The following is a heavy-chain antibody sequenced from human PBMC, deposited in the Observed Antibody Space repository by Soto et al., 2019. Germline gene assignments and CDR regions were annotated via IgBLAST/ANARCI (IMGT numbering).Heavy chain of an antibody. J-gene: IGHJ4*02. CDR1: GGTFSSYA. V-gene: IGHV1-69*06. Sequence: SVKVSCKASGGTFSSYAISWVRQAPGQGLEWMGGIIPIFGTANYAQKFQGRVTITADKSTSTAYMELSSLRSEDTAVYYCARDFGSGYDYVWGSYRFSGFDYWGQGTRVTVSS. D-gene: IGHD3-16*02. CDR2: IIPIFGTA. CDR3: ARDFGSGYDYVWGSYRFSGFDY.